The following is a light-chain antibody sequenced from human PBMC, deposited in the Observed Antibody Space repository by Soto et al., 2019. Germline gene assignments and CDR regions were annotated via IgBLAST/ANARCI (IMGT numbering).Light chain of an antibody. CDR2: WAS. Sequence: DIVMTQSPDSLAVSLGERATINCKSSQSVLYSSNNKNYLAWYQQRPGQPPNLLIYWASTRESGVPDRFSGSGSGTDFTLTISSLQAEDVAIYYCQQYFSFPWTFGQATKVEIK. CDR1: QSVLYSSNNKNY. J-gene: IGKJ1*01. CDR3: QQYFSFPWT. V-gene: IGKV4-1*01.